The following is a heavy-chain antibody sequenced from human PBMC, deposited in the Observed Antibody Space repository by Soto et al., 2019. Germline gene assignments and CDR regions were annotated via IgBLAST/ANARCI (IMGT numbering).Heavy chain of an antibody. CDR1: GYTFTSYA. CDR2: INAGNGNT. Sequence: ASVKVSCKASGYTFTSYAMHWVRQAPGQRLEWMGWINAGNGNTKYSQKFQGRVTITRDTSASTAYMELSSLRSEDTAVYYCARDLLRQQLVPAPRYYMDGWGKGTTVTVSS. CDR3: ARDLLRQQLVPAPRYYMDG. D-gene: IGHD6-13*01. V-gene: IGHV1-3*01. J-gene: IGHJ6*03.